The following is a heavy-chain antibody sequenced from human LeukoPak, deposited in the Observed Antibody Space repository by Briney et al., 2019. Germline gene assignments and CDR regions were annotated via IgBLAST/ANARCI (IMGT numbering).Heavy chain of an antibody. CDR3: AREGSGWGPNDY. D-gene: IGHD6-19*01. Sequence: ASVKVSCKASGYTFTSYAMHWVRQAPGQRLEWMGWINAGNGNTKYSQKFQGRVTITRDTSASTAYMELSSLRTEDTAVYYCAREGSGWGPNDYWGQGTLVTVSS. V-gene: IGHV1-3*01. CDR2: INAGNGNT. CDR1: GYTFTSYA. J-gene: IGHJ4*02.